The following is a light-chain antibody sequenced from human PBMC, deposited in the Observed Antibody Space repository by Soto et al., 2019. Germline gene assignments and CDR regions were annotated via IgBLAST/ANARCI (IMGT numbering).Light chain of an antibody. J-gene: IGKJ2*01. CDR1: QSVSNTY. V-gene: IGKV3-20*01. CDR3: QQYGTSPPVYA. Sequence: EIVLTQSPGTLSLSPGERATLSCRTSQSVSNTYLAWYQQKPGQAPRLLIYGASSRAAGIPDRFSGGGSGTDSTLTISRLEPEAFAVYYCQQYGTSPPVYAFGQGTKLEIK. CDR2: GAS.